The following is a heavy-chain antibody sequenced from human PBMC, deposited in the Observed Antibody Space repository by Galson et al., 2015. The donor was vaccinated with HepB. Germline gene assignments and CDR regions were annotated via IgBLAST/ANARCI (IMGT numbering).Heavy chain of an antibody. V-gene: IGHV3-15*01. CDR1: GFTFNNAW. CDR3: TTDVPYSTFWSWFNP. J-gene: IGHJ5*02. CDR2: IKSKTDGGTT. Sequence: SLRLSCAASGFTFNNAWMSWVRQPPGKGLEWVGHIKSKTDGGTTDYAAPVKGRFTISRNDSKNTLYLQMNGLKTDDTAVYYCTTDVPYSTFWSWFNPWGQGTLVTVSS. D-gene: IGHD6-13*01.